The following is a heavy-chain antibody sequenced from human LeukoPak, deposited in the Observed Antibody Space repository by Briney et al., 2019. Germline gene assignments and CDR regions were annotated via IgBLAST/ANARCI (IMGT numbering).Heavy chain of an antibody. Sequence: SQTLSLTCTVSGGSISSGGYYWSWIRQHPGKGLEWIGYIYYSGSTYYNPSLKSRVTISVDTSKNQFSLKLSSVTAADTAVYYCARERVRPNTSPSDYWGQGTLVTVSS. CDR3: ARERVRPNTSPSDY. CDR2: IYYSGST. V-gene: IGHV4-31*03. D-gene: IGHD2-2*01. J-gene: IGHJ4*02. CDR1: GGSISSGGYY.